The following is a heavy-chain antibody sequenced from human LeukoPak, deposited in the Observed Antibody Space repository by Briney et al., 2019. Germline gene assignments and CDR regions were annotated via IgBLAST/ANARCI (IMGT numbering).Heavy chain of an antibody. V-gene: IGHV4-61*02. J-gene: IGHJ6*03. Sequence: PSATLSLTCTVSGGSISSGSYYWSWIRQPAGKGLEWIGRIYTSGSTNYNPSLKSRVTISVDTSKNQFSLKLSSVTAADTAVYYCRGSGSPSYYYYYMDVWGKGTTVTVSS. CDR2: IYTSGST. CDR3: RGSGSPSYYYYYMDV. CDR1: GGSISSGSYY. D-gene: IGHD3-10*01.